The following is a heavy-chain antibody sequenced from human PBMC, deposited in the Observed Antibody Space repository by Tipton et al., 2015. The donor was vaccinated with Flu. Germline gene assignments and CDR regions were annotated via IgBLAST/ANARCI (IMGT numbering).Heavy chain of an antibody. Sequence: TLSLTCTVSGGSISSSSYYWGWIRQPPGKGLEWIGSIYYSGRTYYNPSLESRVTISVDTSKNQFSLKLSSVTAADTAVYYCARDLGDSSPGYWGQGTLVTVSS. CDR3: ARDLGDSSPGY. CDR1: GGSISSSSYY. CDR2: IYYSGRT. J-gene: IGHJ4*02. V-gene: IGHV4-39*07. D-gene: IGHD6-13*01.